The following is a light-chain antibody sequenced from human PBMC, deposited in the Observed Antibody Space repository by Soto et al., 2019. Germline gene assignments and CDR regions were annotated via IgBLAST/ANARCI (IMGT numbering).Light chain of an antibody. CDR1: QSMSYH. CDR2: DAS. Sequence: EIQMTQSPSSLSASVGDRVTITCRASQSMSYHLNWYQQKPGKAPKLLIYDASSLQSGVPSRFSGSGSGTDFTLTISSLQPEDFASYYCQQSYSTPLTFGGGTKVEIK. CDR3: QQSYSTPLT. V-gene: IGKV1-39*01. J-gene: IGKJ4*01.